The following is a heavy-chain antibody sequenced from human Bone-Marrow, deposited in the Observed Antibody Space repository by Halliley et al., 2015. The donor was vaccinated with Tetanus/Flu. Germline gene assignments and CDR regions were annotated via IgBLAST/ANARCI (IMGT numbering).Heavy chain of an antibody. V-gene: IGHV4-59*01. CDR3: VGPFRTKFDY. Sequence: GLVKPSETLSLTCTISDGSISGYYWSWIRQAPEKGLEWIGYIHYSGDTNYNPSLKSRVTISVDTSKNQFSLKLTSVTAADTAVYYCVGPFRTKFDYWGQGTLVTVSS. CDR2: IHYSGDT. CDR1: DGSISGYY. J-gene: IGHJ4*02.